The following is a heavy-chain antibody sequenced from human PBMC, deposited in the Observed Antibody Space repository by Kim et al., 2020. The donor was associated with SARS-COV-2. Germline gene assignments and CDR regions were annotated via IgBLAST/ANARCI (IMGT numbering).Heavy chain of an antibody. CDR3: ASQSPSLPVPTYDN. D-gene: IGHD5-12*01. CDR2: ITGGGSFI. V-gene: IGHV3-21*01. CDR1: GFFFGTYT. Sequence: GGSLRLSCAASGFFFGTYTMNWVRQAPGKGPEWVSSITGGGSFIDYATSVKGRFTISRDNAENSVFLQMNDLRGEDTAIYYCASQSPSLPVPTYDNCGQGTLVSVSP. J-gene: IGHJ1*01.